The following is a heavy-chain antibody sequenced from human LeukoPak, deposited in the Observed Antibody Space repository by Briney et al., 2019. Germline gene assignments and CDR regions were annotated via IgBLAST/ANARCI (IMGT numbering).Heavy chain of an antibody. D-gene: IGHD3-9*01. CDR2: ITYNGAAT. Sequence: GGSLRLSCAASGFIFSGYAKTWVRQAPGKGLEWASSITYNGAATYYLDSVKARFTISRDNSRSTLYLQMDSLTAEDTALYYCAKDGLYFDGSTHIYYFDSWGQGTLVAVSS. V-gene: IGHV3-23*01. CDR3: AKDGLYFDGSTHIYYFDS. J-gene: IGHJ4*02. CDR1: GFIFSGYA.